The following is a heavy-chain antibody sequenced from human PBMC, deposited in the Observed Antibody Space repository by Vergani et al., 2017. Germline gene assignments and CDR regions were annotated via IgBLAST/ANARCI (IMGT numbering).Heavy chain of an antibody. CDR3: VRLQSVSGPYGGLDF. D-gene: IGHD6-19*01. Sequence: VQLVESGGGLVKPGGSLRLSCAVSGFIFSDYYMSWIRQAPGKGLEWISYIGHSGSPIFYADSVKGRFTISRDNAKNSLYLQMNGLRVEDTAMYFCVRLQSVSGPYGGLDFWGLGTLVTVSS. CDR1: GFIFSDYY. CDR2: IGHSGSPI. J-gene: IGHJ4*02. V-gene: IGHV3-11*04.